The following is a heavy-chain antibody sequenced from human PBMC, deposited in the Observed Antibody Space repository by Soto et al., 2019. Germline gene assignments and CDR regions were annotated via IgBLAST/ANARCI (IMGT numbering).Heavy chain of an antibody. D-gene: IGHD4-17*01. V-gene: IGHV3-33*08. Sequence: GGSLSLSCAASGFTFSSYAMHWVRQAPGKGLEWVAVIWYDGSNKYYADSVKGRFTISRDNSKNTLYLQMNSLRAEDTAVYYCARDMTTPYYYGMHVWGQGTTVTV. J-gene: IGHJ6*02. CDR3: ARDMTTPYYYGMHV. CDR2: IWYDGSNK. CDR1: GFTFSSYA.